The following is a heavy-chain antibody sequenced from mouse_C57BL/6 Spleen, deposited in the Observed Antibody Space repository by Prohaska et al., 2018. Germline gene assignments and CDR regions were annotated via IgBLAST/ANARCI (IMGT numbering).Heavy chain of an antibody. Sequence: EPSQTLSFTCSVTGYSITSDYWNWIRKFPGNKLEYMGYISYSGSTYYNPSLKSRISITRDTSKNQYYLQLNSVTTEDTATYYCARYYYGSSRYFDVWGTGTTVTVSS. CDR3: ARYYYGSSRYFDV. D-gene: IGHD1-1*01. V-gene: IGHV3-8*01. CDR2: ISYSGST. J-gene: IGHJ1*03. CDR1: GYSITSDY.